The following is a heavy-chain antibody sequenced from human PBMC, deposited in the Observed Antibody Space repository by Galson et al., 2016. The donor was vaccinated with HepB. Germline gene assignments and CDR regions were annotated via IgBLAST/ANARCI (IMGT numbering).Heavy chain of an antibody. Sequence: SLRLSCAASGFTFDDYGMDWVRQAPGKGLEWVSGISWNSGAIGYADSVKGRFTISRDNVENQFSLKLISVTAADTAVYYCARHDSDYGDLHFDLWGRGTLVTVSS. J-gene: IGHJ2*01. CDR1: GFTFDDYG. V-gene: IGHV3-9*01. CDR3: ARHDSDYGDLHFDL. CDR2: ISWNSGAI. D-gene: IGHD4-17*01.